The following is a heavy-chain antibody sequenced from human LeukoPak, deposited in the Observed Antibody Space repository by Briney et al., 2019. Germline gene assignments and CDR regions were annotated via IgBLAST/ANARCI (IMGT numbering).Heavy chain of an antibody. CDR1: GYTFTSYG. V-gene: IGHV1-18*01. J-gene: IGHJ4*02. D-gene: IGHD2-2*01. Sequence: ASVKVSCKASGYTFTSYGISWVRQAPGQGLEWMGWISAYNGNTNYAQKLQGRVTMTTDTSTSTAHMELRSLRSDDTAVYYCARDRVVPAATFDYWGQGTLVTVSS. CDR2: ISAYNGNT. CDR3: ARDRVVPAATFDY.